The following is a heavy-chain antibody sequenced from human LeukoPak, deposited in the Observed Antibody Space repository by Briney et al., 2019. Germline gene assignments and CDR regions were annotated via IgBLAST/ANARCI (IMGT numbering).Heavy chain of an antibody. CDR1: GDSVSRHDLT. J-gene: IGHJ4*02. D-gene: IGHD1-1*01. Sequence: PSQTLPLTCAISGDSVSRHDLTWDWVRQSPSRGLEWLGRTFYRSKWYNDYAVSVKSRITVSPDTSKNQFSLHLNSVTPEDTAVYYCVRSYDWVFDYWGQGTRVTVSS. CDR3: VRSYDWVFDY. V-gene: IGHV6-1*01. CDR2: TFYRSKWYN.